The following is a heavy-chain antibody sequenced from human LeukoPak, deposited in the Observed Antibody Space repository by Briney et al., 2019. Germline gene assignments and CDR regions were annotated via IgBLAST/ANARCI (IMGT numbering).Heavy chain of an antibody. CDR2: INHSGST. CDR1: GGSFSGYY. CDR3: ARHGMWRWSGYYSNRGVQGAYGAFDI. D-gene: IGHD3-3*01. J-gene: IGHJ3*02. Sequence: SETLSLTCAVYGGSFSGYYWSWIRQPPGKGLEWIGEINHSGSTNYNPSLKSRVTISVDTSKNQFSLKLSSVTAADTAVYYCARHGMWRWSGYYSNRGVQGAYGAFDIWGQGTMVTVSS. V-gene: IGHV4-34*01.